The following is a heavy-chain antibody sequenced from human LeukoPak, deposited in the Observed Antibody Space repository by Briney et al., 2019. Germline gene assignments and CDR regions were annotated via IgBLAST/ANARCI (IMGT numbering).Heavy chain of an antibody. CDR2: IYYSGST. D-gene: IGHD5-18*01. Sequence: SETLSLTCTVSGGSISSYYWSWIRQPPGKGLEWIGYIYYSGSTNYNPSLESRVTISVDTSKNQFSLKLSSVTAADTAVYYCARSSGYSYGYFYYYMDVWGKGTTVTVSS. CDR1: GGSISSYY. J-gene: IGHJ6*03. CDR3: ARSSGYSYGYFYYYMDV. V-gene: IGHV4-59*01.